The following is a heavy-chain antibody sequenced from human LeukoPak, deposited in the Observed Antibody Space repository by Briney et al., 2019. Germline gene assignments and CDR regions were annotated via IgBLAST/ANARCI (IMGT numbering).Heavy chain of an antibody. D-gene: IGHD4-11*01. Sequence: SETLSLTCVVYGGSFSGYYWSWIRQPPGKGLEWIGEIHHSGAVSYKPSLKSPVTISMDPSKNQFSLKLNSVTAADTAVYSCARGVTLLYYFDLWGRGTLVTVSS. CDR2: IHHSGAV. CDR1: GGSFSGYY. J-gene: IGHJ2*01. V-gene: IGHV4-34*01. CDR3: ARGVTLLYYFDL.